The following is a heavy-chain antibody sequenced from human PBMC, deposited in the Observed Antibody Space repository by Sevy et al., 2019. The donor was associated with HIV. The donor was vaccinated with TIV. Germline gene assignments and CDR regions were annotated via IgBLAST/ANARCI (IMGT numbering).Heavy chain of an antibody. CDR1: GFTFSNCA. D-gene: IGHD2-2*02. CDR3: AQETYTRSYHFDY. V-gene: IGHV3-23*01. J-gene: IGHJ4*02. Sequence: GGSLRLSCAASGFTFSNCAMSWVRQAPGKGLQWVSGITGSGGITYYADSVKGRFTITRDNSKNMMSLQMNSPRAEDTAVCYRAQETYTRSYHFDYWGQGTLVTVSS. CDR2: ITGSGGIT.